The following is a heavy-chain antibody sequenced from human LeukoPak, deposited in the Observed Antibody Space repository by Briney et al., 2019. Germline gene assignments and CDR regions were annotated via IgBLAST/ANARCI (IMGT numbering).Heavy chain of an antibody. Sequence: SETLSLTCAVYGGSFSGYYWSWIRQPPGKGLEWIGEINHSGSTNYNPSLKSRVTISVDTSKNQFSLKLSSVTAADTAVYYCAAYYDILTGYLTQHSDYWGQGTLVTVSS. CDR1: GGSFSGYY. D-gene: IGHD3-9*01. CDR2: INHSGST. V-gene: IGHV4-34*01. J-gene: IGHJ4*02. CDR3: AAYYDILTGYLTQHSDY.